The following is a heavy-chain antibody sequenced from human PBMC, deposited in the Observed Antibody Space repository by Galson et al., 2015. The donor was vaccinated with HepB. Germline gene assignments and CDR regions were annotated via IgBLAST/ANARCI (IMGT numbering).Heavy chain of an antibody. Sequence: SAKVSCKASGYTFNKYGISWVRQAPGQGLEWMGWISTKRGNTKHAQNFQGRVTMTTETSTNTAYMELRSLRSADTAVYYCARDVDWALDYWGQGTLVTVSS. CDR2: ISTKRGNT. V-gene: IGHV1-18*01. CDR3: ARDVDWALDY. CDR1: GYTFNKYG. J-gene: IGHJ4*02. D-gene: IGHD3-9*01.